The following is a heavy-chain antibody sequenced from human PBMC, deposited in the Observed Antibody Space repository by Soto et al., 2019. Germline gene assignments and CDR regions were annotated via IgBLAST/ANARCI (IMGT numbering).Heavy chain of an antibody. J-gene: IGHJ4*02. CDR3: ARAHYYDSSGYYYTFDY. Sequence: SVKVSCKASGGTFSSYAISWVRQAPGQGLEWMGGIIPIFGTANYAQKFQGRVTITADESTSTAYMGLSSLRSEDTAVYYCARAHYYDSSGYYYTFDYWGQGTLVTVSS. V-gene: IGHV1-69*13. CDR2: IIPIFGTA. CDR1: GGTFSSYA. D-gene: IGHD3-22*01.